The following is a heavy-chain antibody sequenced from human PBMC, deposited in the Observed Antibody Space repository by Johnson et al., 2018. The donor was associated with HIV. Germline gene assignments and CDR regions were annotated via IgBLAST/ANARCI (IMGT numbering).Heavy chain of an antibody. Sequence: VQLVESGGGLVQPGRSMRLSCAASGFTVSSNYMTWVRQAPGKGLEWVSVFYSGGSTYYADAVTVRFTISSDNAKNSLYLQMNSLRAEDTALYYCARDRTGGSYPRAFDIWGQGTMVTVSS. CDR3: ARDRTGGSYPRAFDI. CDR1: GFTVSSNY. D-gene: IGHD1-26*01. V-gene: IGHV3-53*01. J-gene: IGHJ3*02. CDR2: FYSGGST.